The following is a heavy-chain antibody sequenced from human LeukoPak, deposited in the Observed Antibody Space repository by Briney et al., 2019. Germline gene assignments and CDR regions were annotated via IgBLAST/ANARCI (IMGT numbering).Heavy chain of an antibody. CDR2: ISGSGGST. Sequence: PGGSLRLSCAASGFTFSSYAMSWVRQAPGKGLEWVSGISGSGGSTYYADSVKGRFTISRDNSKNTLYLQMNSLRAEDTAVYYCAKDGSTSLYHYYMDVWGKGTTVTVSS. V-gene: IGHV3-23*01. CDR3: AKDGSTSLYHYYMDV. J-gene: IGHJ6*03. D-gene: IGHD2-2*01. CDR1: GFTFSSYA.